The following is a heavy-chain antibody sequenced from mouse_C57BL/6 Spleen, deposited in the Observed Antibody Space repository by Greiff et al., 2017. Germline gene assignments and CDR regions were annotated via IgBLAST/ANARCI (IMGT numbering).Heavy chain of an antibody. V-gene: IGHV2-4*01. CDR2: IWSGGST. CDR1: GFSLTSYG. D-gene: IGHD1-1*01. CDR3: AENYCGSSYGWYFDV. J-gene: IGHJ1*03. Sequence: QVQLKESGPGLVQPSQSLSITCTVSGFSLTSYGVHWVRQPPGKGLEWLGVIWSGGSTDYNAAFISRLSISKDNSKSQVFFKMNSLQADDTAIYYCAENYCGSSYGWYFDVWGTGTTVTVSS.